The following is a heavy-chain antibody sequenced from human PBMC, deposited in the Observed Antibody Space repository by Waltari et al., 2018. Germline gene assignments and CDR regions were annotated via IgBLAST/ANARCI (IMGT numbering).Heavy chain of an antibody. V-gene: IGHV3-30*02. CDR3: AKDALAVAGTGGFLDY. CDR1: GFTFSSYG. D-gene: IGHD6-19*01. CDR2: IRYDGSNK. J-gene: IGHJ4*02. Sequence: QVQLVESGGGVVQPGGSLRLSCAASGFTFSSYGMHWVRQAPGKGLEWVAFIRYDGSNKYYADSVKGRFTISRDNSKNTLYLQMNSLRAEDTAVYYCAKDALAVAGTGGFLDYWGQGTLVTVSS.